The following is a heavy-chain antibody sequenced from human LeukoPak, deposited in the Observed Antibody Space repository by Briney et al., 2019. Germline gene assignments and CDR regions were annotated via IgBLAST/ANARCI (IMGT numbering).Heavy chain of an antibody. CDR3: AKSLGGSSSGGGY. CDR2: ISYDGSNK. D-gene: IGHD1-26*01. Sequence: PGGSLRLSCAASGFTFSSYGMHWVRQAPGKGLEWVAVISYDGSNKYYADSVKGRFTISRDNSKNTLYLQMNSLRAEDTAVYYCAKSLGGSSSGGGYWGQGTLVTVSS. CDR1: GFTFSSYG. J-gene: IGHJ4*02. V-gene: IGHV3-30*18.